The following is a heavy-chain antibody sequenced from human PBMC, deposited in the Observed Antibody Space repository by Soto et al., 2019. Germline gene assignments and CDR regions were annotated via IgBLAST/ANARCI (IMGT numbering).Heavy chain of an antibody. CDR3: AKLGFVLMELYYFHQ. CDR2: ISGNSGKT. D-gene: IGHD2-8*01. Sequence: PGGSLRLSCTAFGFTFSSHAMSWVRQAPGKELEWVSTISGNSGKTNYAESVKGRFSISRDNSKNTVHLQLDSLRAEDTAVYFCAKLGFVLMELYYFHQWGHGTLVTVSS. J-gene: IGHJ4*01. V-gene: IGHV3-23*01. CDR1: GFTFSSHA.